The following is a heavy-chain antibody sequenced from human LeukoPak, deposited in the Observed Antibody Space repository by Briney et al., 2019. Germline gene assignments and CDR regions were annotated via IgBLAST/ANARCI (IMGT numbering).Heavy chain of an antibody. J-gene: IGHJ4*02. CDR3: ATSSGWRFDY. V-gene: IGHV3-7*01. D-gene: IGHD3-22*01. CDR2: IREDGNEK. CDR1: GFTFRDYY. Sequence: PGGSLRLSCAASGFTFRDYYMSWIRQAPGKGLEWVANIREDGNEKYYVDSVKGRFTISRDNAKNSLWLQMNSLRAEDTAVYYCATSSGWRFDYWGQGTLVAVSS.